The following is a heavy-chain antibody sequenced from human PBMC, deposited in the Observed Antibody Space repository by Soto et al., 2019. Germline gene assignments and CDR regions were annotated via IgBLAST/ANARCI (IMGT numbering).Heavy chain of an antibody. V-gene: IGHV1-18*01. CDR3: ASDLSWTRAFDI. Sequence: ASVKVSCKASGYTFTSYGITWVRQAPGQGLEWMGWISAYNGDASYAQKFQGRVTMTTDTSTTTAYMELRSLRSDDTAVYYCASDLSWTRAFDIWGQGTMVTVSS. D-gene: IGHD5-12*01. CDR1: GYTFTSYG. CDR2: ISAYNGDA. J-gene: IGHJ3*02.